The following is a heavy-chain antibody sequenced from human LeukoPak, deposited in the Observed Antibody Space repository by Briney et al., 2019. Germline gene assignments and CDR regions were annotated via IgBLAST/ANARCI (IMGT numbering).Heavy chain of an antibody. D-gene: IGHD6-13*01. CDR1: GGSISSISYY. J-gene: IGHJ3*02. V-gene: IGHV4-39*07. CDR3: ARSGYSSSWSSVGAFDM. Sequence: SETLSLTCTVSGGSISSISYYWGWIRQSPGKGLEWIGSIYYSGTTFYNPSLKSRVTISVDTSKNQFSLRLTSVTAADTAVYYCARSGYSSSWSSVGAFDMWGQGTMLTVSS. CDR2: IYYSGTT.